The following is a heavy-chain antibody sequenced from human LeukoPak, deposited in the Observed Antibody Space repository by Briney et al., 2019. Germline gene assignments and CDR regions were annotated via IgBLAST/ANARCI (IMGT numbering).Heavy chain of an antibody. J-gene: IGHJ4*02. CDR2: INPNSGGT. CDR3: ARDSGALRYFDWPPDY. CDR1: GYTFTGYY. D-gene: IGHD3-9*01. Sequence: ASVKVSCKASGYTFTGYYMHWVRQAPGQGLEWMGWINPNSGGTNYAQKFQGRVTMTRDTSISTAYMELSRLRSDDTAVYYCARDSGALRYFDWPPDYWGQGTLVTVSS. V-gene: IGHV1-2*02.